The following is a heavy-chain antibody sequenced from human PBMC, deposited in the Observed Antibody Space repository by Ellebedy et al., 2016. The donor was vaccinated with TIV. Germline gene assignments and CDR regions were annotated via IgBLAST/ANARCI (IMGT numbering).Heavy chain of an antibody. Sequence: MPSETLSLTCTVSGGSTSYYYWSWIRQPPGKGLEWIAYIYYSGSTNYNPSLKNRVTISVDTSKNQFSLNLSPVTAADTAVYYCARVPKRIAVAGIYFELWGRGTLVTVSS. CDR1: GGSTSYYY. J-gene: IGHJ2*01. CDR2: IYYSGST. D-gene: IGHD6-19*01. V-gene: IGHV4-59*01. CDR3: ARVPKRIAVAGIYFEL.